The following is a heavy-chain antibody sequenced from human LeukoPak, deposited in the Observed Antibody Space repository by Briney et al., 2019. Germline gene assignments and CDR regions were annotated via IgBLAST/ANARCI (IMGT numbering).Heavy chain of an antibody. CDR2: IYHSGST. CDR3: ARDRIAVAGRSCYFDY. J-gene: IGHJ4*02. D-gene: IGHD6-19*01. CDR1: GGAISSSNW. Sequence: SGTLSLTCAVSGGAISSSNWWSWVRPPPGKGLEWIGEIYHSGSTNYNPSLKSRVTISVDKSKNQFSLKLSSVTAADTAVYYCARDRIAVAGRSCYFDYWGQGTLVTVSS. V-gene: IGHV4-4*02.